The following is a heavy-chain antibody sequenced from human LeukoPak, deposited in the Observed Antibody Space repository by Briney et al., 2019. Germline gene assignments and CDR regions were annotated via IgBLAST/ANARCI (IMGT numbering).Heavy chain of an antibody. Sequence: SETLSLTCAVSGGSISSRNWWSWVRQPPGKGLEWIGEIYHSGSTNYNPSLKSRVTISVDKSKNQFSLKLSSVTAADTAVYYCARGSRLVIAARPGWFDPWGRGTLVTVSS. CDR1: GGSISSRNW. V-gene: IGHV4-4*02. CDR2: IYHSGST. J-gene: IGHJ5*02. D-gene: IGHD6-6*01. CDR3: ARGSRLVIAARPGWFDP.